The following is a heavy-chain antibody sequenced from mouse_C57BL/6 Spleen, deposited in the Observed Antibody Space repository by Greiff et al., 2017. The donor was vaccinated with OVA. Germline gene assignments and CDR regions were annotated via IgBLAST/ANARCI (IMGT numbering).Heavy chain of an antibody. CDR1: GYTFTDYE. V-gene: IGHV1-15*01. CDR3: TRKFFAD. CDR2: IDPETGGT. Sequence: QVQLKQSGAELVRPGASVTLSCKASGYTFTDYEMHWVKQTPVHGLEWIGAIDPETGGTAYNQKFQGKAILTADKSSSTAYMELRSLTSEDSAVYYCTRKFFADWGQGTLVTVSA. J-gene: IGHJ3*01.